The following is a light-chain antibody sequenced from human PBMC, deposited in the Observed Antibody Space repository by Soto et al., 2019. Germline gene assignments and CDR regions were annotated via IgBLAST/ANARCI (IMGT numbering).Light chain of an antibody. Sequence: DIQMTQSPSTLSASVGARVPITCRASQSISRWLAWYPQKPGKAPKLLIHKASSLESGVPSRFSGSGSGTEFTLTISSLQPDDFATYYCQHYNGFSITFGQGTRLEI. V-gene: IGKV1-5*03. CDR1: QSISRW. CDR2: KAS. CDR3: QHYNGFSIT. J-gene: IGKJ5*01.